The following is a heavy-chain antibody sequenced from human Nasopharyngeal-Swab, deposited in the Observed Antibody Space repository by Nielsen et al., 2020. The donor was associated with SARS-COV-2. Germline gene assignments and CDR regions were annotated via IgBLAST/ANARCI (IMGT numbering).Heavy chain of an antibody. V-gene: IGHV3-13*01. CDR3: ARAGVACPGEHCYSYYYYGMDI. CDR2: IGTAADT. J-gene: IGHJ6*02. D-gene: IGHD3-16*01. Sequence: ETLSLTCAASGFTFSSYDMHWVRQATGKGLEWVSAIGTAADTYSSDSVKGRFTMSRENAKNSVYLEMNNLGAGDTAVYYCARAGVACPGEHCYSYYYYGMDIWGQGTTVTVSS. CDR1: GFTFSSYD.